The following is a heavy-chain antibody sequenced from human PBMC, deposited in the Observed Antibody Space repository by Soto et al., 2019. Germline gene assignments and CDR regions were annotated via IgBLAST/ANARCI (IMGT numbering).Heavy chain of an antibody. D-gene: IGHD3-16*02. Sequence: PGGSLRLSCAASGFTVSSNYMSWVRQAPGKGLEWVSVIYSGGSTYYADSVKGRFTISRDNSKNTLYLQMNSLRAEDTAVYYCARDLQSMITFGGVIGIPHDAFDIRGPGTMVTVSS. V-gene: IGHV3-66*01. CDR1: GFTVSSNY. J-gene: IGHJ3*02. CDR3: ARDLQSMITFGGVIGIPHDAFDI. CDR2: IYSGGST.